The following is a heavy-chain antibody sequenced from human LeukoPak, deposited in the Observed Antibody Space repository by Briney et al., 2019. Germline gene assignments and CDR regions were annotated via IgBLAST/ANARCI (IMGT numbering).Heavy chain of an antibody. J-gene: IGHJ4*02. CDR1: GYTFTSYG. CDR2: ISAYNGNT. Sequence: ASVKVSCKASGYTFTSYGISWVRQAPGQGLEWMGWISAYNGNTNYAQKLQGRVTMTTDTSTSTAYMDLRSLRSDDTAVYYCARDLSGYSSGWYFDYWGQGTLVTVSS. D-gene: IGHD6-19*01. CDR3: ARDLSGYSSGWYFDY. V-gene: IGHV1-18*01.